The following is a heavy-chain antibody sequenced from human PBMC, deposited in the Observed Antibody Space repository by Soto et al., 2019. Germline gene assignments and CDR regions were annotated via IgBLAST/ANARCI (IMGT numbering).Heavy chain of an antibody. J-gene: IGHJ4*02. CDR3: ARESVAGTRYFDY. Sequence: QVQLQESGPGLVKPSQTLSLTCTVSGGSISSGGYYWSWIRQHPGKGLEWIGYIYYSGSTYYNPSLKSRVTISVDTSKNHFSLKLSSVTAADTAVYYCARESVAGTRYFDYWGQGTLVTVSS. CDR2: IYYSGST. V-gene: IGHV4-31*03. CDR1: GGSISSGGYY. D-gene: IGHD6-19*01.